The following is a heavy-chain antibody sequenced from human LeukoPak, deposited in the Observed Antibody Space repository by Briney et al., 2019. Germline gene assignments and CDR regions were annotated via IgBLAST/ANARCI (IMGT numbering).Heavy chain of an antibody. CDR3: ARTLITMVRGVIRANWFDP. CDR1: GGSFSGYY. V-gene: IGHV4-34*01. D-gene: IGHD3-10*01. Sequence: ETLSLTCAVYGGSFSGYYWSWIRQPPGKGLEWIGEINHSGSTNYNPSLKSRVTISVDTSKNQFSLKLSSVTAADTAVYYCARTLITMVRGVIRANWFDPWGQGTLVTVSS. J-gene: IGHJ5*02. CDR2: INHSGST.